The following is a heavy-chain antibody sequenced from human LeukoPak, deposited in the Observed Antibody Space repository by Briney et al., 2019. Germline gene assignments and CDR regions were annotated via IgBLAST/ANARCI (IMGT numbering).Heavy chain of an antibody. J-gene: IGHJ3*01. D-gene: IGHD6-6*01. CDR3: ARGPSEYSSSSDTFDV. CDR2: INPSGGST. V-gene: IGHV1-46*01. Sequence: ASVKVSCKASGYTFTRYYMHWVRQAPGKGFEWMGIINPSGGSTSYAQKFQVRVTMTRDMSTSTVYMELSSLRSEDTAVYYCARGPSEYSSSSDTFDVWGQGTMVTVSS. CDR1: GYTFTRYY.